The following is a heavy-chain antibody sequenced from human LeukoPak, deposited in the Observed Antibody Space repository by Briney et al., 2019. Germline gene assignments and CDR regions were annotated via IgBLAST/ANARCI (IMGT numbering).Heavy chain of an antibody. CDR1: GYTFTGYY. V-gene: IGHV1-2*02. D-gene: IGHD2-2*02. CDR2: INPNSGGT. Sequence: ASVKVSCKASGYTFTGYYMHWVRQAPGQGLEWMGWINPNSGGTNYAQKFQGRVTMTRDTPISTAYMELSRLRSDDTAVYYCARGVDCSSTSCYNHYYYMDVWGKGTTVTVSS. CDR3: ARGVDCSSTSCYNHYYYMDV. J-gene: IGHJ6*03.